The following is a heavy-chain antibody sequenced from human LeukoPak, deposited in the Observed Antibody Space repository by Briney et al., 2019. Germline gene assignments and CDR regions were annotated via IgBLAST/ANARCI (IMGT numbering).Heavy chain of an antibody. Sequence: GGSLRLSCAASGFTVSSNYMSWVRQVPGKGLEWVSVIYSGGSTYYADSVKGRFTISRDNSKNTLYLQMNSLRAEDTAVYYCARGRGGLYGMDVWGQGTTVTVSS. D-gene: IGHD3-16*01. CDR2: IYSGGST. CDR1: GFTVSSNY. V-gene: IGHV3-53*01. CDR3: ARGRGGLYGMDV. J-gene: IGHJ6*02.